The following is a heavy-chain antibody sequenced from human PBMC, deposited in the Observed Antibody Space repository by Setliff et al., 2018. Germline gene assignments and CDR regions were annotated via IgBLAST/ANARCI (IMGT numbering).Heavy chain of an antibody. CDR1: GFTFNAYA. CDR2: ITFGSLSR. Sequence: GGSLRLSCAASGFTFNAYAMSWVRQAPGKGLEWVSAITFGSLSRYYADSVKGRFTISRDNSKNTLYLQMNSLGAEDTAVYYCAKSWVVPAAITFSGFDPWGQGTLVTVSS. J-gene: IGHJ5*02. CDR3: AKSWVVPAAITFSGFDP. V-gene: IGHV3-23*01. D-gene: IGHD2-2*01.